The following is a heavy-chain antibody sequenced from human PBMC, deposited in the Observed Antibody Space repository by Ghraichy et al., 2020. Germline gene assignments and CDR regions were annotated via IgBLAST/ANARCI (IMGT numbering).Heavy chain of an antibody. CDR1: GGSLRSVSYY. CDR2: ISYSGST. Sequence: GGSLRSVSYYWTWIRQPPGKGLEWIGHISYSGSTNYNPSLMSRLTISVDTSKNQFSLNLSSVTAADTAMYYCARDYRGRNFYYYGLDVWGQGTTVTVSS. CDR3: ARDYRGRNFYYYGLDV. J-gene: IGHJ6*02. D-gene: IGHD3-10*01. V-gene: IGHV4-61*01.